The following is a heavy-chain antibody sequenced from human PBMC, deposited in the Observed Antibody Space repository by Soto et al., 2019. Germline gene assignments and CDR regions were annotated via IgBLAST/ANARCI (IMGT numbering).Heavy chain of an antibody. D-gene: IGHD1-7*01. CDR2: IWYDGSNK. CDR1: GFTFSSYG. V-gene: IGHV3-33*01. CDR3: ARGMKLQYFDY. J-gene: IGHJ4*02. Sequence: ESGGGVVQPGRSLRLSCAASGFTFSSYGMHGVRQAPGKGLEWVAVIWYDGSNKYYADSVKGRFTISRDNSKNTLYLQMNSLRAEDTAVYYCARGMKLQYFDYWGQGTLVTVSS.